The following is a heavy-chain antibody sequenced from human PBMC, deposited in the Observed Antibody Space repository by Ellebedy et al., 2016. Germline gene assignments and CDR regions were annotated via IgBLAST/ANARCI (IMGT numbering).Heavy chain of an antibody. CDR1: GFTFYDYY. CDR2: ISGAGYTT. Sequence: GESLKISCGVSGFTFYDYYMSWIRRAPGKGLEWVATISGAGYTTFFADSVKGRFTISRDNSKNTLYLQMNNLRVDDTALYYCRQGHYFDQWGQGALVTVSS. CDR3: RQGHYFDQ. J-gene: IGHJ4*02. V-gene: IGHV3-23*01.